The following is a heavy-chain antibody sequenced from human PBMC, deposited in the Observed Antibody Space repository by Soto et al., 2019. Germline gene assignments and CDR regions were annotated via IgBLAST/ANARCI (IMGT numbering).Heavy chain of an antibody. CDR1: GDSVSSNSAA. J-gene: IGHJ3*02. D-gene: IGHD2-15*01. Sequence: QSQTLSLTCAISGDSVSSNSAAWNWIRQSPSRGLEWLGRTYYRSKWYNDYTVSVKSRITINPDTSKNQFSLQLNSVTPKDTAVYYCARARGGYCSGGSCNDAFDIWGQGTMVTVSS. CDR2: TYYRSKWYN. V-gene: IGHV6-1*01. CDR3: ARARGGYCSGGSCNDAFDI.